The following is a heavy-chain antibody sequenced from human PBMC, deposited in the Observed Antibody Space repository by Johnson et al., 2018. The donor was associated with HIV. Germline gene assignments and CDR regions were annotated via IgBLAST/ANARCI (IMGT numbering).Heavy chain of an antibody. D-gene: IGHD3-22*01. CDR1: GFTVSSNY. CDR3: VRGRISMTVVDLRGGAFDI. J-gene: IGHJ3*02. V-gene: IGHV3-66*01. Sequence: VQLVESGGDLVQPGGSLRLSCAASGFTVSSNYMSWVRQAPGEGLEWVSIIYSGGTTYYAESVKGRFVISRDNSKNTLYLQMNSLRAEDTAIYYCVRGRISMTVVDLRGGAFDIWGQGTMVTVSS. CDR2: IYSGGTT.